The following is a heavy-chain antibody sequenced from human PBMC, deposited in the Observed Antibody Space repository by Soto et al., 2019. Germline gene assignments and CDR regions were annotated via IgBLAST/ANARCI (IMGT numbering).Heavy chain of an antibody. V-gene: IGHV1-2*04. Sequence: QVQLVQSGAEVKKPGASVKVSCEATGYTFTGNYLHWVRQAPGQGLEWMGWIHPHSGDTKYAQKFQGWVTMTRDTSISTAYLDLSSLKSNDTAVYYCVREGVGPTYGWFDPWGQGTLVTVSS. D-gene: IGHD2-8*01. CDR3: VREGVGPTYGWFDP. CDR2: IHPHSGDT. CDR1: GYTFTGNY. J-gene: IGHJ5*02.